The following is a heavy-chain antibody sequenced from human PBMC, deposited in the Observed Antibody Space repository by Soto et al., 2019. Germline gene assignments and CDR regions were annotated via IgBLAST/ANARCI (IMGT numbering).Heavy chain of an antibody. V-gene: IGHV3-30-3*01. J-gene: IGHJ1*01. D-gene: IGHD2-15*01. CDR1: GLTFSSYA. Sequence: QVQLVESGGGVVQPGRSLRLSCAASGLTFSSYAMHWVRQAPGKGLEWVAVISYDGSNKYYADSVKGRFTISRDNSKNTLYLQMNSLRAEDTAVYYCARDAGDCSGAPASCQYFQHWGQGTLVTVSS. CDR3: ARDAGDCSGAPASCQYFQH. CDR2: ISYDGSNK.